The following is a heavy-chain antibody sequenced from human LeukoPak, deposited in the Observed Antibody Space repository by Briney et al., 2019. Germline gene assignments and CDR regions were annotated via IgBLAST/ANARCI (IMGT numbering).Heavy chain of an antibody. Sequence: SETLSLTCAVYGGSFSGYYWSWIRQPPGKGLEWIGEIDHSGSTNYNPSLKSRVTISVDTSKNQFSLKLSSVTAADTAVYYCAIHIVVVPAAKKKNWFDPWGQGTLVTVSS. CDR1: GGSFSGYY. J-gene: IGHJ5*02. D-gene: IGHD2-2*01. V-gene: IGHV4-34*01. CDR2: IDHSGST. CDR3: AIHIVVVPAAKKKNWFDP.